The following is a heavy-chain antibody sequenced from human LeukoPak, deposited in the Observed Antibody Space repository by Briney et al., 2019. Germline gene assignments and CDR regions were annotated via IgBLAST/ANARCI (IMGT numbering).Heavy chain of an antibody. Sequence: GESLKTSCKGSGYNFNNYWIGWVRQMPGKGPEWMGIIYPGGSDTRNSPSFQGQVIISAAKSISTAYLQWSSLKASDTAIYYCARLAKARKDGYNFGFDYWGQGTLVTVSS. CDR3: ARLAKARKDGYNFGFDY. V-gene: IGHV5-51*01. CDR2: IYPGGSDT. D-gene: IGHD5-24*01. CDR1: GYNFNNYW. J-gene: IGHJ4*02.